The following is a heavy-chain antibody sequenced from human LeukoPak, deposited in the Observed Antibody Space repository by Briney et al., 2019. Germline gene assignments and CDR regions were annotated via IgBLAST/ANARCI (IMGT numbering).Heavy chain of an antibody. CDR1: GGSFSGYY. J-gene: IGHJ4*02. D-gene: IGHD3-10*01. Sequence: SETLSLTCAVYGGSFSGYYWSWIRQPPGKGLEWIGEINHSGSTNYNPSLKSRVTISVDTSKNQFSLKLGSVTAADTAVYYCARGRFPITMVRGVIIRTYYFDYWGQGTLVTVSS. CDR3: ARGRFPITMVRGVIIRTYYFDY. V-gene: IGHV4-34*01. CDR2: INHSGST.